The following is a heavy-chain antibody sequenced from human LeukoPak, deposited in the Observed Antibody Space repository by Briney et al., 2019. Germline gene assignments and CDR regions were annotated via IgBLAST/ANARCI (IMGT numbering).Heavy chain of an antibody. CDR3: AREVGLYCSSTSCHAYYFDY. CDR1: GGSISSYY. D-gene: IGHD2-2*01. CDR2: IYYSGST. J-gene: IGHJ4*02. Sequence: SETLSLTCTVSGGSISSYYWSWIRQPPGKGLEWIGYIYYSGSTNYNPSLKSRVAISVDTSKNQFSLKLSSVTAADTAVYYCAREVGLYCSSTSCHAYYFDYWGQGTLVTVSS. V-gene: IGHV4-59*01.